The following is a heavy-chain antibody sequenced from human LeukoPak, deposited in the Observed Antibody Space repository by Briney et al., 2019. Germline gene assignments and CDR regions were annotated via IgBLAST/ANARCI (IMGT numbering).Heavy chain of an antibody. CDR3: ARHYDFWSGYLAFDY. CDR1: GYTFTSYD. Sequence: ASVKVSCKASGYTFTSYDISWVRQAPGQGLEWMGWISASNGNTNYAQKLQGRVTMTTDTSTSTAYMELKSLRSDDTAVYYCARHYDFWSGYLAFDYWGQGTLVTVSS. J-gene: IGHJ4*02. D-gene: IGHD3-3*01. V-gene: IGHV1-18*01. CDR2: ISASNGNT.